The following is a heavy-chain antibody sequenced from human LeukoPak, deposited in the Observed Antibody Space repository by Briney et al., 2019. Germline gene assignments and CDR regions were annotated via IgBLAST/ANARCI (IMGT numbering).Heavy chain of an antibody. CDR3: ARRGGGAGALITYYYYYGMDV. D-gene: IGHD3-10*01. CDR1: GYTFTSYD. Sequence: ASVKVSCKASGYTFTSYDINWVRQATGQGLEWMGWMNPNSGNTGYAQKFQGRVTMTRNTSISTAYMELSGLRSEDTAVYYCARRGGGAGALITYYYYYGMDVWGQGTTVTVSS. J-gene: IGHJ6*02. V-gene: IGHV1-8*01. CDR2: MNPNSGNT.